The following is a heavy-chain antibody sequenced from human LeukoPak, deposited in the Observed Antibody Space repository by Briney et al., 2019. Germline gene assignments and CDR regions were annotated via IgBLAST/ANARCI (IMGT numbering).Heavy chain of an antibody. D-gene: IGHD6-19*01. V-gene: IGHV4-61*01. J-gene: IGHJ3*02. CDR1: GGSVSSGSYY. CDR3: ASGAQDAEAGLDAFDI. CDR2: IYYSGST. Sequence: SETLSLTCTVSGGSVSSGSYYWSWIRQPPGKGLEWIGYIYYSGSTNYNPSLKSRVTISVDTSKNQFSLKLSSVTAADTAVYYCASGAQDAEAGLDAFDIWGQGTMVIVSS.